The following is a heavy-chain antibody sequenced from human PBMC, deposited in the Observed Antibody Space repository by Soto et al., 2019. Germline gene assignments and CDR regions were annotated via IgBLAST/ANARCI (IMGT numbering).Heavy chain of an antibody. Sequence: QVQLVESGGGVVQSGGSLRLSCGGSGFIFSRYGMHWVRQAPGKWREWVTGISYDGGERFYADSVKGRFTISRDNSKNRLDLQMSSLRPEDTAVYYCARDLPLYCRGDCNFDFWGQGTLVTVSS. J-gene: IGHJ4*02. V-gene: IGHV3-30*03. CDR2: ISYDGGER. D-gene: IGHD2-21*02. CDR1: GFIFSRYG. CDR3: ARDLPLYCRGDCNFDF.